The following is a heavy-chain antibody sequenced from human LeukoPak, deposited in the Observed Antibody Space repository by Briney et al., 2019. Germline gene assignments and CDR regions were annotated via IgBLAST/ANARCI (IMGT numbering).Heavy chain of an antibody. CDR2: IYSGGST. D-gene: IGHD4-17*01. CDR1: GFTVSSNC. Sequence: GGSLRLSCATSGFTVSSNCMSWVRQAPGKGLEWVSVIYSGGSTYYADSVKGRFTISRDNSKNTLYLQMNSLRAEDTAVYYCARDFNGDYVDYWGQGTLVTVSP. V-gene: IGHV3-53*01. CDR3: ARDFNGDYVDY. J-gene: IGHJ4*02.